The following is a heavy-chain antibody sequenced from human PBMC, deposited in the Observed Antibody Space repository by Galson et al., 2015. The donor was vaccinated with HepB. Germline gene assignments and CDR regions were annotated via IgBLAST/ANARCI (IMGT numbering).Heavy chain of an antibody. CDR2: INSDGSST. D-gene: IGHD3-10*01. J-gene: IGHJ4*02. Sequence: SLRLSCAASGFTFSTYWMHWVRQAPGKGLVWVSRINSDGSSTAYADFVKGRFTISRDNATNTLYLQMNRLGDDDTAVYYCARGIYGSGTGEDYWGQGTLVTVSS. V-gene: IGHV3-74*01. CDR3: ARGIYGSGTGEDY. CDR1: GFTFSTYW.